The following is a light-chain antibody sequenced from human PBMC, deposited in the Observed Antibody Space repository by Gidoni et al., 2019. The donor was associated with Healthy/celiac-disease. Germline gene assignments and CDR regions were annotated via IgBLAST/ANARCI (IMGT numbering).Light chain of an antibody. J-gene: IGKJ2*02. CDR3: QQLNSYPRT. CDR2: AAS. Sequence: DIQLTQSPSFLSASVGARVTITCRASQGISSYLAWYQQKPGKAPKLLIYAASTLQSGVPSRFSGSGSGTEFTLTISSLQPEDFATYYWQQLNSYPRTFGQGTKLEIK. CDR1: QGISSY. V-gene: IGKV1-9*01.